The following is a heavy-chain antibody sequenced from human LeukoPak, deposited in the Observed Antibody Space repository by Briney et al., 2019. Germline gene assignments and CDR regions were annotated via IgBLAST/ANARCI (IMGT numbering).Heavy chain of an antibody. Sequence: PGRSLRLSCAASGFTFSSYGMHWVRQAPGKGLEWVAVISYDGSNKYYADSVKGRFTISRDNSKNTLYLQMNCLRAEDTAVYYCAKDLDGAAVAGIYYYYYGMDVWGKGTTVTVSS. CDR1: GFTFSSYG. V-gene: IGHV3-30*18. CDR3: AKDLDGAAVAGIYYYYYGMDV. J-gene: IGHJ6*04. CDR2: ISYDGSNK. D-gene: IGHD6-19*01.